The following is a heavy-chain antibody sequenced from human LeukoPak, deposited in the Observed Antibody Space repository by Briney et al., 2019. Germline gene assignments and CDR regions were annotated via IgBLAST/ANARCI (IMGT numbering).Heavy chain of an antibody. Sequence: ASVKVSCKASGYTFTVYYMHWVRQAPGQGLEWMGRINPNSGGTNYAQKFQGRVTMTRDTSISTAYMELSRLRSDDTAVYYCARDFKGIAVAPGYWGQGALVTVSP. CDR3: ARDFKGIAVAPGY. CDR1: GYTFTVYY. D-gene: IGHD6-19*01. J-gene: IGHJ4*02. V-gene: IGHV1-2*06. CDR2: INPNSGGT.